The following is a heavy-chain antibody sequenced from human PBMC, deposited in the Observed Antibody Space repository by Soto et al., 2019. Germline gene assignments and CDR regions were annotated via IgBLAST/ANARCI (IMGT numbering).Heavy chain of an antibody. CDR2: IFHSGDT. J-gene: IGHJ3*01. CDR1: GDSISNSRW. Sequence: QVQLQESGPGLVKPSGTLSLTCAVSGDSISNSRWWTWVRQPPGKGLEWIGDIFHSGDTNYNPSLKSRVFISVDKSQHQFSLKVSYMTAADTAVYYCAYSTGWYRHDVWGQGTLVTVSS. V-gene: IGHV4-4*02. D-gene: IGHD6-19*01. CDR3: AYSTGWYRHDV.